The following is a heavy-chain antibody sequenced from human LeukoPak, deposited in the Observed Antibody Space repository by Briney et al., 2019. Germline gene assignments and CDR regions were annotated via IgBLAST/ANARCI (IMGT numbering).Heavy chain of an antibody. Sequence: GGSLRLSCAASGFTFSSYAMSWVRQAPGKGLEWVSAISGSGGSTYYADSVKGRFTISRDNSKNTLYLQVNSLRAEDTAVYYCARATYYDSSGYYSLSTGAFDIWGQGTMVTVSS. CDR1: GFTFSSYA. CDR2: ISGSGGST. V-gene: IGHV3-23*01. D-gene: IGHD3-22*01. CDR3: ARATYYDSSGYYSLSTGAFDI. J-gene: IGHJ3*02.